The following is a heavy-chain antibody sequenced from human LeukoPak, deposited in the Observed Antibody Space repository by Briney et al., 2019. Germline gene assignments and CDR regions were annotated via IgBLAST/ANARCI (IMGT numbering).Heavy chain of an antibody. V-gene: IGHV4-61*02. CDR1: GGSISSGSYY. CDR2: IYTSGST. CDR3: ARAGMAARRFWFDP. D-gene: IGHD6-6*01. J-gene: IGHJ5*02. Sequence: SETLSLTCTVSGGSISSGSYYWRWIRQPAGKGLEWIGRIYTSGSTNYNPSLKGRVTISVDTSKNQFSLKLSSVTAADTAVYYCARAGMAARRFWFDPWGQGTLVTVSP.